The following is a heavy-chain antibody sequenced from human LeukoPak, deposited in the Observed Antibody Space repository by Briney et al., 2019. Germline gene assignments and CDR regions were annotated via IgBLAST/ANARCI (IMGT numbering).Heavy chain of an antibody. CDR2: IYYSGST. CDR3: ARQESLDCSGGSCYLNYYHYGMDV. J-gene: IGHJ6*02. CDR1: GGSISSSSYY. D-gene: IGHD2-15*01. Sequence: SETLSLTCIVSGGSISSSSYYWGWIRQSPGKGLEWIGSIYYSGSTYYNPSLKSRVTISVDTSKNQFSLKLSPVTAADTAVYYCARQESLDCSGGSCYLNYYHYGMDVWGQGTTVTVSS. V-gene: IGHV4-39*01.